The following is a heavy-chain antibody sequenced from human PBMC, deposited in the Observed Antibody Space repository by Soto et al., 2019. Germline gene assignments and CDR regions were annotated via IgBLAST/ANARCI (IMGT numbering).Heavy chain of an antibody. CDR1: GGTFSSYA. Sequence: SVKVSCKASGGTFSSYAISWVRQAPGQGLEWMGGIIPISGTANYAQKFQGRVTITADKSTSTAYMELSSLRSEDTAVYYCARSMTDSYYGSGSYWSHDYWGQGTLVTVSS. D-gene: IGHD3-10*01. CDR3: ARSMTDSYYGSGSYWSHDY. CDR2: IIPISGTA. J-gene: IGHJ4*02. V-gene: IGHV1-69*06.